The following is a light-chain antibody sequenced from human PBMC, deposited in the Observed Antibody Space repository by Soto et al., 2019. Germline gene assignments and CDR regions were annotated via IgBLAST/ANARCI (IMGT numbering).Light chain of an antibody. CDR2: LGS. V-gene: IGKV2-28*01. CDR1: QSLLHSNGYNY. J-gene: IGKJ1*01. CDR3: VQTLQAPGT. Sequence: DIVMTQSPLSLPVTPGEPASISCRSSQSLLHSNGYNYLDWYLQKPGQSPQLLIYLGSNRASGVPDRFSGSGSGTDFTLKISRVEAEDVGLYYCVQTLQAPGTFGQGTKVEIK.